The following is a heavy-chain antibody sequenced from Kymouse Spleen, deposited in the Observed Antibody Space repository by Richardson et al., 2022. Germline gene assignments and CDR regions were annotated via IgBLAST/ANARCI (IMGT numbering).Heavy chain of an antibody. CDR3: ARDRGITGTNDAFDI. J-gene: IGHJ3*02. D-gene: IGHD1-7*01. CDR1: GGSVSSGSYY. V-gene: IGHV4-61*01. Sequence: QVQLQESGPGLVKPSETLSLTCTVSGGSVSSGSYYWSWIRQPPGKGLEWIGYIYYSGSTNYNPSLKSRVTISVDTSKNQFSLKLSSVTAADTAVYYCARDRGITGTNDAFDIWGQGTMVTVSS. CDR2: IYYSGST.